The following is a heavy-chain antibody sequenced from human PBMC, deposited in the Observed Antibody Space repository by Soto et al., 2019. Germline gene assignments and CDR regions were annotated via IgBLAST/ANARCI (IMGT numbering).Heavy chain of an antibody. CDR1: GFTFSSYA. CDR2: ISGSGAST. J-gene: IGHJ4*02. V-gene: IGHV3-23*01. Sequence: GGSLRLSCAASGFTFSSYAMSWVRQAPGKGLEWVSAISGSGASTYYADSVKGRFTISRDNSKNTLFLQMNSLRAEDTAVYHCAKEGNSYGHSIDFWGQGTLVTVSS. CDR3: AKEGNSYGHSIDF. D-gene: IGHD5-18*01.